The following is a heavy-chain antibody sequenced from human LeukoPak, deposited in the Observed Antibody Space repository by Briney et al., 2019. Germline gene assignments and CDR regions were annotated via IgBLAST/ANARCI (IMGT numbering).Heavy chain of an antibody. CDR3: AMGYCSSTSCYTGDY. Sequence: SVKVSCMASGGTFSSYAISWVRQAPGQGLEWMGGIIPIFGTANYAQKFQGRVTITADESTSTDYMELSSLRSEDTAVYYCAMGYCSSTSCYTGDYWGLGTLVTVSS. V-gene: IGHV1-69*01. D-gene: IGHD2-2*02. J-gene: IGHJ4*02. CDR2: IIPIFGTA. CDR1: GGTFSSYA.